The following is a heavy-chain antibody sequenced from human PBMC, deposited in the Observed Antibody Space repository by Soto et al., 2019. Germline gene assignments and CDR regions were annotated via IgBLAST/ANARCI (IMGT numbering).Heavy chain of an antibody. CDR2: IYYSGST. CDR1: GGSISSGGYY. CDR3: ARESLFTSTVVAATRGLDAFDI. J-gene: IGHJ3*02. Sequence: QVQLQESGPGLVKPSQTLSLTCTVSGGSISSGGYYWSWIRQHPGKGLEWIGYIYYSGSTYYNPSLKSLVTISVDTSKNQFSLKLSSVAAADTAVYYCARESLFTSTVVAATRGLDAFDIWGQGTMVTVSS. V-gene: IGHV4-31*01. D-gene: IGHD2-15*01.